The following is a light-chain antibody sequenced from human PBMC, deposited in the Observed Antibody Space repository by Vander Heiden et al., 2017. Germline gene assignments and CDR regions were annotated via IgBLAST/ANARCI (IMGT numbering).Light chain of an antibody. CDR2: CAS. J-gene: IGKJ1*01. CDR1: PSVSSSY. CDR3: HQYGSSPPWT. V-gene: IGKV3-20*01. Sequence: EIVLTNLITTLSLSPGERATVSCWASPSVSSSYFAWYQQKPAQAPRLLIYCASSRAAGIPDRFSGSGSGTDFTLTISRLVPEDFAVFYCHQYGSSPPWTFGQGTKVEIK.